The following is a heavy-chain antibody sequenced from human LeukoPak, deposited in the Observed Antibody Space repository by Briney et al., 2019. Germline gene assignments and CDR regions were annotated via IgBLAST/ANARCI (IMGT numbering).Heavy chain of an antibody. D-gene: IGHD6-13*01. CDR2: ISSGGSDK. CDR3: AASIAYRSSWFADY. CDR1: GFTFSNYA. Sequence: WRSLRLSCAASGFTFSNYAIHWVRQAPGKGLEWVAIISSGGSDKFYADSVKGRFTVSRDNSRNTLHLQMNSLRAEDTGLYYCAASIAYRSSWFADYWGQGTLVTVSS. J-gene: IGHJ4*02. V-gene: IGHV3-30-3*01.